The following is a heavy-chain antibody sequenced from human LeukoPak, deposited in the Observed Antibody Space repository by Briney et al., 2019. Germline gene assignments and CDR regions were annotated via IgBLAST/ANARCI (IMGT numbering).Heavy chain of an antibody. D-gene: IGHD3-9*01. CDR3: ARGLVGYFGNFDY. CDR2: IYYSGST. V-gene: IGHV4-59*08. J-gene: IGHJ4*02. CDR1: GGSISSYY. Sequence: SETLSLTCTVSGGSISSYYWSWIRQPPGKGLEWIGYIYYSGSTNYNPSLKSRVTISVDTSKNQFSLKLSSVTAADTAVYYCARGLVGYFGNFDYWGQGTLVTVSS.